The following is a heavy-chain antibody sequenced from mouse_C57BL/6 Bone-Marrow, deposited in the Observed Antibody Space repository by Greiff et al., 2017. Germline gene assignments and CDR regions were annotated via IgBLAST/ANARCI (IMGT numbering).Heavy chain of an antibody. V-gene: IGHV3-6*01. CDR3: ARAPSITTGGFAY. Sequence: VQLQQSGPGLVKPSQSLSLTCSVTGYSITSGYYWNWIRQFPGNKLEWMGYISYDGSNNYNPSLKNRISITRDTSKNQFFLKLNSVTTEDTATYYCARAPSITTGGFAYWGQGTLVTVSA. CDR2: ISYDGSN. D-gene: IGHD1-1*01. J-gene: IGHJ3*01. CDR1: GYSITSGYY.